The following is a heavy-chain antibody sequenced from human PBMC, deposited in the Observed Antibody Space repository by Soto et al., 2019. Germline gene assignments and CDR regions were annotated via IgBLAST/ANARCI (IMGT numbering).Heavy chain of an antibody. D-gene: IGHD1-1*01. V-gene: IGHV4-59*08. CDR2: IYYSGST. CDR1: GGSISGYY. Sequence: SETLSLTCTVSGGSISGYYWTWIRQPPGKGLEWIGYIYYSGSTNYNPSLKSRVTMSVDTSKNQFSLNLSSVTAADTAIYYCASLSYEQLWWGQGTLVTVSS. CDR3: ASLSYEQLW. J-gene: IGHJ4*02.